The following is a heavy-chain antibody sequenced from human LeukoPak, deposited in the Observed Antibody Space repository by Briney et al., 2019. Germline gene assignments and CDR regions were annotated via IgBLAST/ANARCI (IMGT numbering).Heavy chain of an antibody. Sequence: GGSLRLSCAASGFTFSSYAMTWVRQAPGKELEWVSSISGSAIDTNYADSVKDRFIISRDNSKETFYLQMNSLRAEDTALYYCAKDIKIGDGSLWLDAFDLWGPGTMVTVPS. CDR2: ISGSAIDT. D-gene: IGHD6-19*01. J-gene: IGHJ3*01. CDR1: GFTFSSYA. CDR3: AKDIKIGDGSLWLDAFDL. V-gene: IGHV3-23*01.